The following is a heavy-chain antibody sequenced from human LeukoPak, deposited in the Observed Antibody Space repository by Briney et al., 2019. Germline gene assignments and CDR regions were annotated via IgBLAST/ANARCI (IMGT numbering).Heavy chain of an antibody. CDR1: GFTFSDHY. D-gene: IGHD3-10*01. CDR3: ARAPYRLLWFGELSTYYFDY. V-gene: IGHV3-72*01. CDR2: TRNKANSYTT. Sequence: QPGGSLRLSCAASGFTFSDHYMDWVRQAPGKGLEWVGRTRNKANSYTTEYAASVKGRFTISRDDSKNSLYLQMNSLKTEDTAVYYCARAPYRLLWFGELSTYYFDYWGQGTLVTVSS. J-gene: IGHJ4*02.